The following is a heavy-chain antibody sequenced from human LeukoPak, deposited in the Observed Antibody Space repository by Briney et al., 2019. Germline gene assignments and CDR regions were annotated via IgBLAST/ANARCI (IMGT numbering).Heavy chain of an antibody. V-gene: IGHV3-23*01. CDR1: GFTFSSYA. CDR3: AKAHYCSSTTCYAFDI. CDR2: IGGSGGTT. Sequence: GGSLRLSCAASGFTFSSYAMSWVRQAPGKGLEWVSAIGGSGGTTHYADSVKGRFTISRDNSKNTLYLQMNSLRAEDTAIYYCAKAHYCSSTTCYAFDIWGQGTMVTVSS. D-gene: IGHD2-2*01. J-gene: IGHJ3*02.